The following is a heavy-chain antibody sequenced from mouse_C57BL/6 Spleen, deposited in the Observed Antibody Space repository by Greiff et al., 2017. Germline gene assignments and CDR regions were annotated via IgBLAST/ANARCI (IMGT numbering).Heavy chain of an antibody. CDR3: ARDDYDGFAY. V-gene: IGHV7-3*01. J-gene: IGHJ3*01. CDR2: IRNKANGYTT. CDR1: GFTFTDYY. D-gene: IGHD2-4*01. Sequence: DVMLVESGGGLVQPGGSLSLSCAASGFTFTDYYMSWVRQPPGKALEWLGFIRNKANGYTTEYSASVKGRFTISRDNSQSILYLQMNALRAEDSATYYCARDDYDGFAYWGQGTLVTVSA.